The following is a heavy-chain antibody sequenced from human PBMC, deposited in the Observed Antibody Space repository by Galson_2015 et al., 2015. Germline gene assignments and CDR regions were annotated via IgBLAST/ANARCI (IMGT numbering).Heavy chain of an antibody. Sequence: SLRLSCAASGFTFSTYAMHWVRQAPGKGLEWVAVVSDDGRNQYYADSVKGRFTVSRDNSRNTLYLQMSSLRAEDTAVYYCVRIGCCSGTACYYFDYWGQGTLVTFSS. J-gene: IGHJ4*02. CDR2: VSDDGRNQ. CDR1: GFTFSTYA. CDR3: VRIGCCSGTACYYFDY. D-gene: IGHD1-26*01. V-gene: IGHV3-30*04.